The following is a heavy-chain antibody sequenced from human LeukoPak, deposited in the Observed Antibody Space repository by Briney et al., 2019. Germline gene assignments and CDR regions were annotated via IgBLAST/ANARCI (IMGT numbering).Heavy chain of an antibody. J-gene: IGHJ4*02. Sequence: SLRLSCAGSGFTFRNCWATWVRQAPGQGLEWVSGISWNSGSIRYADSVKGRFTISRNNAKNSLYVQMNSLRAEDTALYYCAKDAQALTYYFYYWGQGTLVTVS. V-gene: IGHV3-9*01. CDR2: ISWNSGSI. CDR1: GFTFRNCW. CDR3: AKDAQALTYYFYY.